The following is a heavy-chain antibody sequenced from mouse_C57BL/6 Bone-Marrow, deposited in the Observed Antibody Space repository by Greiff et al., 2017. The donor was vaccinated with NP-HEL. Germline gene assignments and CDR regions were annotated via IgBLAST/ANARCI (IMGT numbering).Heavy chain of an antibody. CDR2: IDPANGNT. Sequence: VQLQQSVAELVRPGASVKLSCTASGFNFKNTYMHWVKQRPEQGLEWIGRIDPANGNTKYAPKFQGKATITADTSSNTAYLQLSSLTSEDTAIYYCARRAYDGYFDYWGQGTTLTVSS. CDR1: GFNFKNTY. J-gene: IGHJ2*01. CDR3: ARRAYDGYFDY. D-gene: IGHD2-3*01. V-gene: IGHV14-3*01.